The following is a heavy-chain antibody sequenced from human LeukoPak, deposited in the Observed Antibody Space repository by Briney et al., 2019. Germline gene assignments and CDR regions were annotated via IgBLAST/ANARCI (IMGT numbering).Heavy chain of an antibody. CDR3: AILPTV. Sequence: SETLSLTCTGSGSSIIGYYWSWVRQPPGKRLEFIGYIYNSRNDYNPSLKIRVNILSDPSKNHLSLGLSAMNAADTAVYYCAILPTVWGKGTLVTVSS. J-gene: IGHJ4*02. CDR2: IYNSRN. V-gene: IGHV4-59*01. CDR1: GSSIIGYY. D-gene: IGHD1-14*01.